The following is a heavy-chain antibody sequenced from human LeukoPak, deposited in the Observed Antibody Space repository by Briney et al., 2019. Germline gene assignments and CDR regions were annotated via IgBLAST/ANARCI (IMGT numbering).Heavy chain of an antibody. V-gene: IGHV4-39*01. J-gene: IGHJ4*02. Sequence: PSETLSLTCTVSGGSISSSSYYWGWIRQPPGKGLEWIGSIYYSGSTYYNPSLKSRVTISVDTSKNQFSLKLSSVTAADTAVYYCARHSSGYYFFNYWGQGTLVTVSS. CDR2: IYYSGST. CDR1: GGSISSSSYY. CDR3: ARHSSGYYFFNY. D-gene: IGHD3-22*01.